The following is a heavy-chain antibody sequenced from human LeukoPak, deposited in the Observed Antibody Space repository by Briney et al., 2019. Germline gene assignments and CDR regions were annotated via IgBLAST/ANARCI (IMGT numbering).Heavy chain of an antibody. J-gene: IGHJ6*03. CDR2: IVVGSGNT. CDR1: GFTFTSSA. Sequence: ASVKDSCKASGFTFTSSAMQWVRQARGQRLEWIGWIVVGSGNTNYAQKFQERVTITRDMSTSTAYMELSSLRSEDTAVYYCAAVRNGYEGYYYYYYYMDVWGKGTTVTVSS. V-gene: IGHV1-58*02. CDR3: AAVRNGYEGYYYYYYYMDV. D-gene: IGHD5-18*01.